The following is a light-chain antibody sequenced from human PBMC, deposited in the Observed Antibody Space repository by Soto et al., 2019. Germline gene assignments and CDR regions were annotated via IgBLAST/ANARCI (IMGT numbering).Light chain of an antibody. CDR1: QTISRY. Sequence: DLQMTQSPSSLSASVGDRVSITCRASQTISRYLNRFQQKPGEAPNLRIYTVSTLQSGVPSRFSGTGSGTDFTLTITNLQPEDFATYYCQQGYDTPLTFGQGTRLDI. J-gene: IGKJ5*01. V-gene: IGKV1-39*01. CDR3: QQGYDTPLT. CDR2: TVS.